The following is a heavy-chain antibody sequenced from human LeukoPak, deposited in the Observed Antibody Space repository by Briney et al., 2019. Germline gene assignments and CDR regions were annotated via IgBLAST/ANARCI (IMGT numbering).Heavy chain of an antibody. V-gene: IGHV1-69*06. J-gene: IGHJ6*04. D-gene: IGHD3-10*01. CDR1: QRTFSTYA. CDR3: AREIMVRGVGYYGMDV. CDR2: IIPIFGTA. Sequence: SVKVSCKASQRTFSTYAISWVQQAPGHQLQWMVGIIPIFGTANYAQKFQGRVTITADKSTSTAYMELSSLRSEDTAVYYCAREIMVRGVGYYGMDVWGKGTTVTVSS.